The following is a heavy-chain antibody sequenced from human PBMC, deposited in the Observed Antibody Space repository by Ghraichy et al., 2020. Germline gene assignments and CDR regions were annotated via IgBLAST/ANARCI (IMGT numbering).Heavy chain of an antibody. CDR2: IWFDGSNE. V-gene: IGHV3-33*01. CDR3: ARDSPTAPGILDY. D-gene: IGHD6-13*01. J-gene: IGHJ4*02. CDR1: GFTFRNYG. Sequence: GESLNISCAASGFTFRNYGMHWVRQAPGKGLEWVAIIWFDGSNENYIDSVKGRFTISRDNSKNTLYLQMNSLRAEDTAVYYCARDSPTAPGILDYWGQGTLVTVSS.